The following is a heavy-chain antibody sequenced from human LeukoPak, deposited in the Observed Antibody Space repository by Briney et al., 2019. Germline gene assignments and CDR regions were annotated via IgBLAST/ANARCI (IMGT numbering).Heavy chain of an antibody. V-gene: IGHV4-30-4*01. CDR3: ARAFLAGYYYGSVRAGYFDL. Sequence: SETLSLTCTVSGGSISSGDYYWSWIRQPPGTGLEWIGYIYYSGSTYYNPSLKSRVTISVDTSKNQFSLKLSSVTAADTAVYYCARAFLAGYYYGSVRAGYFDLWGRGTLVTVSS. CDR2: IYYSGST. CDR1: GGSISSGDYY. D-gene: IGHD3-10*01. J-gene: IGHJ2*01.